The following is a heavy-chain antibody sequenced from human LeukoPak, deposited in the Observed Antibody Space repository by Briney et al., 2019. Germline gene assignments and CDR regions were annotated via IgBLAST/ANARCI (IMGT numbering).Heavy chain of an antibody. Sequence: PGGSLRLSCAASEFTFDDYAMHWVRQAPGKGLEWVSGISWKSDNIGYADSVKGRFTISRDNAKNSLYLQMNSLRAEDTAFYYCAKEHYYYDSSGPYDSWGQGTLVTVSS. D-gene: IGHD3-22*01. CDR1: EFTFDDYA. CDR3: AKEHYYYDSSGPYDS. V-gene: IGHV3-9*01. J-gene: IGHJ4*02. CDR2: ISWKSDNI.